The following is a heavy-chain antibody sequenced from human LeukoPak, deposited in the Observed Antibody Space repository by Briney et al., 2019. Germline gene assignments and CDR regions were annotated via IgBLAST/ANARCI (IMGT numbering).Heavy chain of an antibody. D-gene: IGHD6-19*01. J-gene: IGHJ4*02. Sequence: GGSLRLSCAASGFTFSSYGMSWVRQAPGKGLEWVAGISADGSNKYYADSVKGRFTISRDNSKNTLYLQMNSLRAEDTAVYYCAKDQGSGWLDYWGQGTLVTVSS. CDR2: ISADGSNK. V-gene: IGHV3-30*18. CDR3: AKDQGSGWLDY. CDR1: GFTFSSYG.